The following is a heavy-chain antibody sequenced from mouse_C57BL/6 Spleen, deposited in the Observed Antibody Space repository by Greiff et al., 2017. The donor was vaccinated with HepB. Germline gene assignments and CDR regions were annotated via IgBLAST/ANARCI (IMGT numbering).Heavy chain of an antibody. D-gene: IGHD2-4*01. Sequence: EVQLVESGGGLVQPKGSLKLSCAASGFSFNTYAINWVRQAPGKGLEWVARISSKSNHYATYYADSVKDRFTISRDDSESMLYLQMNNLKTEDTAMYYCVRHRDYDYDPYAMDYWGQGTSVTVSS. CDR3: VRHRDYDYDPYAMDY. CDR2: ISSKSNHYAT. CDR1: GFSFNTYA. V-gene: IGHV10-1*01. J-gene: IGHJ4*01.